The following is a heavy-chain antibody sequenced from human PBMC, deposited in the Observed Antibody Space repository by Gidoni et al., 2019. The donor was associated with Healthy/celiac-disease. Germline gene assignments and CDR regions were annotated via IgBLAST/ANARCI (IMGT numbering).Heavy chain of an antibody. Sequence: DVQLVESGGGLVQPGRSLRLSCAASGFTFADYAMHWVRQAPGKGLEWVSGISWNSGSIGYAESGKGRFTISRDNAKNSLYLQMNSLRAEDTALYYCAKATYYYDSSGPLDYWGQGTLVTVSS. CDR1: GFTFADYA. V-gene: IGHV3-9*01. CDR2: ISWNSGSI. J-gene: IGHJ4*02. D-gene: IGHD3-22*01. CDR3: AKATYYYDSSGPLDY.